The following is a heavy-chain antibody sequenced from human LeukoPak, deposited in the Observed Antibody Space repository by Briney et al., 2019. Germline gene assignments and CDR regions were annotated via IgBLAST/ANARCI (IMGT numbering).Heavy chain of an antibody. D-gene: IGHD3-16*01. CDR2: INPSSGGT. V-gene: IGHV1-2*06. J-gene: IGHJ3*01. Sequence: GASVRVSCKTSGYTFSDYYLHWVRQAPGQGREWMGRINPSSGGTKNAQKFQGRVTMTRDTSISTGYMELSRLRSEDTAVYYCARQDYDGFDVWGQGTMVTVSS. CDR3: ARQDYDGFDV. CDR1: GYTFSDYY.